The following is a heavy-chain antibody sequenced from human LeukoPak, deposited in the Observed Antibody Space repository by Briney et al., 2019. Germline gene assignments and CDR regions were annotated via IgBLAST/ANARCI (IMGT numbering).Heavy chain of an antibody. Sequence: SETLSLTCTVSGGSISSSSYYWGWIRQPPGKGLEWIGSIYYSGSTYYNPSLKSRVTISVDTSKNQFSLKLSSVTAADTAVYYCTNGERYDYGDYSEYWGQGTLVTVSS. D-gene: IGHD4-17*01. CDR2: IYYSGST. V-gene: IGHV4-39*07. CDR1: GGSISSSSYY. CDR3: TNGERYDYGDYSEY. J-gene: IGHJ4*02.